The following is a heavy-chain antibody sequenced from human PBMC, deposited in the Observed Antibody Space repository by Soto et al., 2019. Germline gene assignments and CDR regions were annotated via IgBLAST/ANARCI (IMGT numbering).Heavy chain of an antibody. J-gene: IGHJ6*02. CDR2: ISGSGGST. CDR1: GFTFSSYA. CDR3: ARAMIQRWLPVGYYYGMDV. V-gene: IGHV3-23*01. Sequence: PGGSLRLSCAASGFTFSSYAMSWVRQAPGKGLEWGSAISGSGGSTYYADSVKGRFTISRDNSKNTLYAQMRRLRAEDTAVYYCARAMIQRWLPVGYYYGMDVWGQGTAVTVSS. D-gene: IGHD5-18*01.